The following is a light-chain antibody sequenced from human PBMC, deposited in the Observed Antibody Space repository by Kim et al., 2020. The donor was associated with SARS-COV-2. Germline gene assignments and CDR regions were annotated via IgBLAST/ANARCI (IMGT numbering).Light chain of an antibody. CDR1: SNNIGNQG. Sequence: QAGLTQPTSVSKGLRQTATLTCTGNSNNIGNQGAVWLQHHQGHPPKLLSYRNNNRPSGISERLSASRSGNTASLTITGLQPEDEADYYCSAWDSSLGAWVFGGGTQLTVL. V-gene: IGLV10-54*01. CDR3: SAWDSSLGAWV. J-gene: IGLJ3*02. CDR2: RNN.